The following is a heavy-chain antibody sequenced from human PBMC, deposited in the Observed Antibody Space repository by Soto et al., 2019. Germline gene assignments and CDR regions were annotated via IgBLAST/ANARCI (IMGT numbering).Heavy chain of an antibody. V-gene: IGHV3-30*18. J-gene: IGHJ6*02. CDR1: GFTFSSYG. CDR2: ISYDGSDK. CDR3: VKDWGVRHIHYFYGMDV. D-gene: IGHD3-10*01. Sequence: QVQLVESGGGVVQPGRSLRLSCAASGFTFSSYGMHWVRQAPGQGLEWVAVISYDGSDKYYADSMKGRFTISRDTSNNTLYVEMNGLRSEDSAVYYCVKDWGVRHIHYFYGMDVWGQGTTVSVSS.